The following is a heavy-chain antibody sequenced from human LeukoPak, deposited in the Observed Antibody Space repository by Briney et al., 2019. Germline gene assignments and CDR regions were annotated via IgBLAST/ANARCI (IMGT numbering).Heavy chain of an antibody. Sequence: SETLSLTCTVSGGSISSYYWSWIRQPPGKGLEWIGYIYYSGSTNYNPSLKSRVTISVDTSKNQFSLKLSSVTAADTAVYYCARAPYYYDSSGYYVGYFDYWGQGTLVTVSS. CDR2: IYYSGST. CDR1: GGSISSYY. J-gene: IGHJ4*02. D-gene: IGHD3-22*01. V-gene: IGHV4-59*01. CDR3: ARAPYYYDSSGYYVGYFDY.